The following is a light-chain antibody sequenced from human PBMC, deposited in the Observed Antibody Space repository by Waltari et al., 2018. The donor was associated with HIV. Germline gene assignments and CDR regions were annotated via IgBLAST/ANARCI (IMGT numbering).Light chain of an antibody. CDR1: QSVIRN. Sequence: EIVMTQSPATLSVSPGERATLSCRASQSVIRNLAWYQQKPGQAPRLLIYGSSTRATGIPARFSGSGSGTEFTRTISGLQSEDSAVYYCQQYNNWYTFGQGTKVEIK. V-gene: IGKV3-15*01. CDR2: GSS. J-gene: IGKJ2*01. CDR3: QQYNNWYT.